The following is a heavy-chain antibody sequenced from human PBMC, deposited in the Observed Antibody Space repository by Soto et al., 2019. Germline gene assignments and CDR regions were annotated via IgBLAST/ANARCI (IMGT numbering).Heavy chain of an antibody. J-gene: IGHJ5*02. CDR2: LSGGGATT. CDR3: AKDQWCIAVAGTKNWFDP. V-gene: IGHV3-23*01. D-gene: IGHD6-19*01. CDR1: GFTFSNYA. Sequence: GGSLRLSCAASGFTFSNYAMSWVRQAPGKGLEWVSTLSGGGATTYFADSVKGRFTISRDNSKNTLYQQMNSLRPDDTAIYYGAKDQWCIAVAGTKNWFDPWGQGTLVTVSS.